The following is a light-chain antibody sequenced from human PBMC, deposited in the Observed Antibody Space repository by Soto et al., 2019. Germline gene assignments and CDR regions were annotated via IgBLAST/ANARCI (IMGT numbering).Light chain of an antibody. CDR1: QSVSSY. V-gene: IGKV3-11*01. Sequence: ESVLTQSPATLSLSPGERATLSCRASQSVSSYLVWYQQKPGQAPRLLIYDASNRATGIPARFSGSGSGTDFTLTISSLEPEDFAVYYCQQRSNWPPLTFGGGTKVDIK. J-gene: IGKJ4*01. CDR3: QQRSNWPPLT. CDR2: DAS.